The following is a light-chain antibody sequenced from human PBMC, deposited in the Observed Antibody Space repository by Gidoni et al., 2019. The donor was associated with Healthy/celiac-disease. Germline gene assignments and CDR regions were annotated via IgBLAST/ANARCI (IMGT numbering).Light chain of an antibody. CDR2: AAS. V-gene: IGKV1-9*01. Sequence: DIQLTQSPSFLSASVGDRVTLTCRASQGISSYLAWYQQKPGKAPKLLIYAASTLQSGVPSKFSGSGSGTEFTLTISSLQPEDFAAYYCQQLNSYPTGFGQGTRLEIK. CDR1: QGISSY. J-gene: IGKJ5*01. CDR3: QQLNSYPTG.